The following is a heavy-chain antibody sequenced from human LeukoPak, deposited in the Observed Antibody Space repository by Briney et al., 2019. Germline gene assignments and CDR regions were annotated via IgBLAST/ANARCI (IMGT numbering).Heavy chain of an antibody. J-gene: IGHJ6*03. CDR3: AEDGWGCGGFHLFIEV. V-gene: IGHV3-23*01. Sequence: GGSLRLSCSVSGFTLRSYGMGLVRQAPRKGLEWVSTINLSGGGPYFADAVKGRFTHSRDKPKNTVYLQVNRLGAGEPGVYYLAEDGWGCGGFHLFIEVWGEETTV. CDR2: INLSGGGP. CDR1: GFTLRSYG. D-gene: IGHD3-10*01.